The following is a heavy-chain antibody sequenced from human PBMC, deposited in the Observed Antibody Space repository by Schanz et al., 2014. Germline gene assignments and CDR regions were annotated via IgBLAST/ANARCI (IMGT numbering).Heavy chain of an antibody. CDR1: GFTLSSYG. Sequence: QVQLVESGGGVVQPGRSLRLSCAASGFTLSSYGMHWVRQAPGKGLEWVAFINSDGTKRFYADSVKSRFTISRDNSRNTLYLQMNSLRAEDTAVYYCARPALWFGDNCFDPWGQGTLVTVSS. CDR3: ARPALWFGDNCFDP. J-gene: IGHJ5*02. CDR2: INSDGTKR. D-gene: IGHD3-10*01. V-gene: IGHV3-33*08.